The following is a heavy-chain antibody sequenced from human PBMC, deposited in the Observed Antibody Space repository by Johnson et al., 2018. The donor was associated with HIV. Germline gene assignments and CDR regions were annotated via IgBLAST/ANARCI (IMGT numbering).Heavy chain of an antibody. J-gene: IGHJ3*02. V-gene: IGHV3-13*01. CDR2: IGIAGDT. CDR1: GFTVSSNY. Sequence: VQVVESGGGVVRLGGSLRLSCAASGFTVSSNYMIWVRQAPGKGLEWVSGIGIAGDTYYIDSVKGRLTISRENAKKSLYLQMNNLRAGDTAVYYCVRGIVVRLGAFDIWGQGTMVTVSS. CDR3: VRGIVVRLGAFDI. D-gene: IGHD3-22*01.